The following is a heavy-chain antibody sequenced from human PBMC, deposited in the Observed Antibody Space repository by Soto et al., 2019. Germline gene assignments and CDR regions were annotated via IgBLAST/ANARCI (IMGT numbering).Heavy chain of an antibody. CDR3: ARDRYGDPLWGQDDFDY. CDR2: LSGSGNST. D-gene: IGHD4-17*01. J-gene: IGHJ4*02. Sequence: EVQLLESGGGLVQPGGSLRLSCAASGFTFSSYAMSWVRQAPGKGLEWVSALSGSGNSTYSADSVKGRFTISRDNSKNMLYLQMNSLRAEDTAVYYCARDRYGDPLWGQDDFDYWGQGTLVTVSS. CDR1: GFTFSSYA. V-gene: IGHV3-23*01.